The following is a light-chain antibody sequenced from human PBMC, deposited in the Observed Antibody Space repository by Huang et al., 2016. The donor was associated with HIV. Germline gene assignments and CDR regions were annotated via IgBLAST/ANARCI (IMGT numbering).Light chain of an antibody. V-gene: IGKV3-15*01. J-gene: IGKJ4*01. CDR3: QQYNNWHLT. Sequence: IVMTQTPATLPVSPGGRATLSCRASQSVRTNLAWYQQKPGQTPRRIIDGSTTRATGVPARFSGSGSGTDFTLTIHSLQSEDFGIYYCQQYNNWHLTFGGGTKV. CDR2: GST. CDR1: QSVRTN.